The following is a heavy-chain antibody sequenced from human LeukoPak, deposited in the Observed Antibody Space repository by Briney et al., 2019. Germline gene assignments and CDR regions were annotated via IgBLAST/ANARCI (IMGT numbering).Heavy chain of an antibody. V-gene: IGHV3-30*02. CDR2: IRYDGSNK. CDR3: ATCIIVVVPAAINDYFDY. J-gene: IGHJ4*02. D-gene: IGHD2-2*01. Sequence: GGSLRLSCAASGFTFSSCGMHWVRQAPGKGLEWVAFIRYDGSNKYYADSVKGRFTISRDNSKNTLYLQMNSLRAEDTAVYYCATCIIVVVPAAINDYFDYWGQGTLVTVSS. CDR1: GFTFSSCG.